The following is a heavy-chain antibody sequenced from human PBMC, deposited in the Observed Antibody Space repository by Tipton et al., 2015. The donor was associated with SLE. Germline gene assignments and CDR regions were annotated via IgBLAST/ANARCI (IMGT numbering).Heavy chain of an antibody. J-gene: IGHJ3*02. CDR1: GFSISGTYY. Sequence: GLVKPSETLSLTCAVSGFSISGTYYWGWIRQSAGKGLEWIGNIYPSGTTYYNPSLESRVTISVDRSKNQFSLKMKSVTAADTAVYYCAGETYYSYSSDLNAFDIWGQGTMVTVSS. CDR2: IYPSGTT. V-gene: IGHV4-38-2*02. D-gene: IGHD3-22*01. CDR3: AGETYYSYSSDLNAFDI.